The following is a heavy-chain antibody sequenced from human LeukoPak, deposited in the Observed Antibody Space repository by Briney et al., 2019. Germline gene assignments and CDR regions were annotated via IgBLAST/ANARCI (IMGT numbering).Heavy chain of an antibody. V-gene: IGHV3-21*01. CDR3: AHTVTPRYFQF. D-gene: IGHD4-17*01. Sequence: GGSLRLSCAASGFTFSNYSMAWVRQAPGKGLEWVSFISSSSSYIYYADSVKGRFTISRDNAKNSLYLQMNSLRTEDTALYYCAHTVTPRYFQFWGQGTLITVSS. CDR1: GFTFSNYS. J-gene: IGHJ1*01. CDR2: ISSSSSYI.